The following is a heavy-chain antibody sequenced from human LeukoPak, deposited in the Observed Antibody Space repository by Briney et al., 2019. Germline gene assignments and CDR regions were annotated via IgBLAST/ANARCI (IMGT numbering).Heavy chain of an antibody. CDR2: IYYSGST. CDR1: GGSISSGGYY. J-gene: IGHJ4*02. CDR3: ARPAIAAAGRYFDY. D-gene: IGHD6-13*01. Sequence: SETLSLTCTVSGGSISSGGYYWSWIRQPPGKGLEWIGSIYYSGSTYYNPSLKSRVTISVDTSKNQFSLKLSSVTAADTAVYYCARPAIAAAGRYFDYWGQGTLVTVSS. V-gene: IGHV4-39*07.